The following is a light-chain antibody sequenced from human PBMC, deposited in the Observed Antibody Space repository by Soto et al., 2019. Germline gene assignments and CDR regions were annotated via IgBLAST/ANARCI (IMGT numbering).Light chain of an antibody. Sequence: DIQMTQSPSSLSASVEDRVTITCRASQGSSNFLAWYQQKRGKVPKLLISAASSLQSGVPTRFSGRGSGTDFTLTITSLQPEDVATYYCQKYSSVTTFGQGTRLEI. CDR3: QKYSSVTT. CDR2: AAS. J-gene: IGKJ5*01. V-gene: IGKV1-27*01. CDR1: QGSSNF.